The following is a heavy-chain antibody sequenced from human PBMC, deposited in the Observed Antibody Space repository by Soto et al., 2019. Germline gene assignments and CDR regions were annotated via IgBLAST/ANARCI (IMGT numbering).Heavy chain of an antibody. D-gene: IGHD3-3*01. V-gene: IGHV1-69*04. CDR1: GGTFSSYT. CDR2: IIPILGIA. Sequence: GASVKVSCKASGGTFSSYTISWVRQAPGQGLEWMGRIIPILGIANYAQKFQGRVTITADKSTSTAYMELSSLRSEDTAVYYCARDQGITTFGVYSMYYYGMGVWGPGTTVTVSS. CDR3: ARDQGITTFGVYSMYYYGMGV. J-gene: IGHJ6*02.